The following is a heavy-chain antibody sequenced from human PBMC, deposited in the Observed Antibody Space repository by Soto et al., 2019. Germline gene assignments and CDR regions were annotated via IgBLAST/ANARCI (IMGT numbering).Heavy chain of an antibody. CDR3: ATLRETAKVPLRGYFHL. Sequence: EVQLVESGGDLVKPGESLRLSCAASGVTLSTYCMSWVRQTPGKGLEWVANINQDGSDTHYVDSVKGRFTMSRDNAKNSLFLKMSSLRDEDTALYYCATLRETAKVPLRGYFHLWGRGTPVSVSS. CDR1: GVTLSTYC. CDR2: INQDGSDT. V-gene: IGHV3-7*02. J-gene: IGHJ2*01. D-gene: IGHD3-16*01.